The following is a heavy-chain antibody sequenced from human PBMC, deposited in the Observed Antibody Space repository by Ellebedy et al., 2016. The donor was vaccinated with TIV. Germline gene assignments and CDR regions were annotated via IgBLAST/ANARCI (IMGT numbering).Heavy chain of an antibody. V-gene: IGHV3-33*01. D-gene: IGHD2-21*02. CDR2: IWYDGSNK. Sequence: PGGSLRLSCAASGFTFGTYGMHWVLPAPGKGLEWVAVIWYDGSNKYYADSVKGRFTIFRDNSKNKLYLKMNSLISEDTAVYYCSRGGPRSNLYCGGDCYSDLHAFDIWGQGTMVTVSS. CDR3: SRGGPRSNLYCGGDCYSDLHAFDI. CDR1: GFTFGTYG. J-gene: IGHJ3*02.